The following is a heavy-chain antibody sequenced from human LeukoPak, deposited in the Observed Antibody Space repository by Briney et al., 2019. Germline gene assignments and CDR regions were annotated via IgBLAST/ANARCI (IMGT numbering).Heavy chain of an antibody. Sequence: SETLSLTCTVSGGSISSYYWSWIRQPPGKGLEWIGYIYYSGSTNYNTSLKSRVTISVDTSKNQFSLKLSSVTAADTAVYYCARGVSSGWSYNFDYWGQGTLVTVSS. V-gene: IGHV4-59*08. J-gene: IGHJ4*02. CDR2: IYYSGST. CDR1: GGSISSYY. CDR3: ARGVSSGWSYNFDY. D-gene: IGHD6-19*01.